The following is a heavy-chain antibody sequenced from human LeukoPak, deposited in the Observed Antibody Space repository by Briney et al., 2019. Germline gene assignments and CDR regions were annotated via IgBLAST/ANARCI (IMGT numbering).Heavy chain of an antibody. CDR1: GFTFSSYA. CDR2: ISYDGSNK. D-gene: IGHD5-18*01. J-gene: IGHJ4*02. Sequence: GGSLRLSCAASGFTFSSYAMHWVRQAPGKGLEWVAIISYDGSNKYYAESVKGRFTISRDNSKNTLYLQMNSLRAEDTAVYYCAKDEGIQLDGWGQGTLVTVSS. CDR3: AKDEGIQLDG. V-gene: IGHV3-30*04.